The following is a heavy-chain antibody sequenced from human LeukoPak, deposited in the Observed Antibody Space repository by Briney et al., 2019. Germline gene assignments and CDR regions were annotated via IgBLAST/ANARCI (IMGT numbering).Heavy chain of an antibody. J-gene: IGHJ6*03. CDR2: IDHTGST. CDR1: DDSITIYY. CDR3: ARGRVSSNTWYSTYYYYFYMDV. Sequence: LETLSLTCTVSDDSITIYYWTWIRQPPGKGLEWIGYIDHTGSTNYNPSLNSRVTISRDTSKNHFSLELTSATAADTAVYFCARGRVSSNTWYSTYYYYFYMDVWGKGTTVTVSS. V-gene: IGHV4-59*01. D-gene: IGHD6-13*01.